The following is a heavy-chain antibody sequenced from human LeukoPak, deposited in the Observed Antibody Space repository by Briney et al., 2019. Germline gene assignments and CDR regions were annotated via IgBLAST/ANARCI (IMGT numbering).Heavy chain of an antibody. CDR1: GGSISSSSYY. Sequence: SEILSLTCTVSGGSISSSSYYWGWIRQPPGKGLEWIGSIYYSGSTYYNPSLKSRVTISVDTAKNQFSLKLSSVTAADTAVYYCARLPTVTFFDYWGQGTLVTVSS. V-gene: IGHV4-39*07. J-gene: IGHJ4*02. CDR3: ARLPTVTFFDY. CDR2: IYYSGST. D-gene: IGHD4-17*01.